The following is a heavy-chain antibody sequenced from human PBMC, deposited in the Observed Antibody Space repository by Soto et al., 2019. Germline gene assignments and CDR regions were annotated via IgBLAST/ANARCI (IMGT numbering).Heavy chain of an antibody. CDR2: IYYSGST. J-gene: IGHJ4*02. V-gene: IGHV4-59*01. CDR3: ARGTSPLYYFDY. Sequence: PSETLSLTCTVSGGSISSYYWSWIRQPPGKGLEWIGYIYYSGSTNYNPSLKSRVTISVDTSKNQFSLKLSSVTAADTAVYYCARGTSPLYYFDYWGQGTLVT. D-gene: IGHD2-2*01. CDR1: GGSISSYY.